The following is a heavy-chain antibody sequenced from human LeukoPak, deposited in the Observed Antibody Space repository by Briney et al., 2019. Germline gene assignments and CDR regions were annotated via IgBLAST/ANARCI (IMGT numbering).Heavy chain of an antibody. Sequence: PSETLSLTCTVSGGSISSYYWSWIRQPPGKGLEWIGYIYYSGSTNHNPSLKSRVTISVDTSKNQFSLKLSSVTAADTAVYYCARAPYYPLYMDVWGKGTTVTVSS. V-gene: IGHV4-59*01. D-gene: IGHD2-21*01. CDR1: GGSISSYY. CDR2: IYYSGST. J-gene: IGHJ6*03. CDR3: ARAPYYPLYMDV.